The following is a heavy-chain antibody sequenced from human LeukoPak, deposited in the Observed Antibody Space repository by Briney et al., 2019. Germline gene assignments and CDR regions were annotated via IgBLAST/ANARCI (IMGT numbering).Heavy chain of an antibody. V-gene: IGHV3-53*01. J-gene: IGHJ4*02. Sequence: GGSLRLSCAASGFTVSSNYMSWVRQAPGKGLEWVSVIYSGGSTYYADSVKGRFTISRDNSKNTLYLQMNSLRAGDTAIYYCAKDNSGFTYGDYYFDYWGQGTLVTVSS. CDR2: IYSGGST. CDR3: AKDNSGFTYGDYYFDY. CDR1: GFTVSSNY. D-gene: IGHD5-18*01.